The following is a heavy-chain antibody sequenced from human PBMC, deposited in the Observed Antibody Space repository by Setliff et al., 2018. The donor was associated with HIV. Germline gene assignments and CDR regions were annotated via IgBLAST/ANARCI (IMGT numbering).Heavy chain of an antibody. CDR1: GGTLSNYV. CDR2: IIPMYNIP. D-gene: IGHD6-13*01. V-gene: IGHV1-69*13. Sequence: SVKVSCKTSGGTLSNYVITWVRQAPGQGLEWMGMIIPMYNIPAYAQKFQGRVTFTADESTSTAYMELSSLSSEDTAVYYCARDQTGVAAAAFGGGSAWSDEGFDIWGQGTLVTVSS. J-gene: IGHJ3*02. CDR3: ARDQTGVAAAAFGGGSAWSDEGFDI.